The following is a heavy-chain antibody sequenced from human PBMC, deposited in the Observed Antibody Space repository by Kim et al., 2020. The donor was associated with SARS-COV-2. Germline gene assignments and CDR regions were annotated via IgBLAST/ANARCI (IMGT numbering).Heavy chain of an antibody. J-gene: IGHJ4*02. V-gene: IGHV3-15*01. Sequence: VKGRFTISRDDSKNTLYLQMNSLKTEDTAVYYCTASGITMVRGVIKYFDYWGQGTLVTVSS. D-gene: IGHD3-10*01. CDR3: TASGITMVRGVIKYFDY.